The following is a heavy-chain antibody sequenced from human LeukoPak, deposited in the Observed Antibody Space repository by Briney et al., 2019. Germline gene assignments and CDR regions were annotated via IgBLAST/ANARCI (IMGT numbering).Heavy chain of an antibody. CDR2: ISGSGGST. J-gene: IGHJ4*02. Sequence: PGGSLRLSCAASGFTFSSYAMSWVRQAPGKGLEWVSAISGSGGSTYYADSVKGRFTISRDNSKNTLYLQMNSLRAEDTAVYYCAKDQERNGYSYDYCDYWGQGTLVTVSS. V-gene: IGHV3-23*01. D-gene: IGHD5-18*01. CDR1: GFTFSSYA. CDR3: AKDQERNGYSYDYCDY.